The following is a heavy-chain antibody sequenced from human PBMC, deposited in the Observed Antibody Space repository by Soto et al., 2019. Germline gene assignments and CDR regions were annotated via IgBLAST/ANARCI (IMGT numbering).Heavy chain of an antibody. CDR1: GGSISSYY. V-gene: IGHV4-59*01. Sequence: SETLSLTCTVSGGSISSYYWSWIRQPPGKGLEWIGYIYYSESTNYNPSLKSRVTISVDTSKNQFSLKLSSVTAADTAVYYCARGSTSAIDYWGQGTLVTVSS. CDR3: ARGSTSAIDY. D-gene: IGHD6-25*01. CDR2: IYYSEST. J-gene: IGHJ4*02.